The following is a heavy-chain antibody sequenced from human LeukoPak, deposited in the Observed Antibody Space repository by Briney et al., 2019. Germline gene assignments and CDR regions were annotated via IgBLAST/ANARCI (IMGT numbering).Heavy chain of an antibody. V-gene: IGHV3-33*01. D-gene: IGHD2-15*01. CDR1: GFTFSSYG. J-gene: IGHJ6*04. CDR2: IWYDGSNK. Sequence: GRSLRLSCAASGFTFSSYGMHWVRQAPGKGLEWVAVIWYDGSNKYYADSVKGRFTISRDNSKNTLYVQINSLRAEDTAVYYCARDPADIVVVVAATPPMGYGMDVWGKGTTVTVSS. CDR3: ARDPADIVVVVAATPPMGYGMDV.